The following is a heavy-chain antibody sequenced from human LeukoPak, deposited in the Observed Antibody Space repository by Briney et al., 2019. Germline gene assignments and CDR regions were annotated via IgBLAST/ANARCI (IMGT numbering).Heavy chain of an antibody. CDR1: GYTFTSYG. CDR2: ISAYNGNT. J-gene: IGHJ4*02. V-gene: IGHV1-18*01. Sequence: ASVKVSCKASGYTFTSYGISWVRQAPGQGLEWMGWISAYNGNTNYAQKPQGRVTMTTDTSTSTAYMELRSLRSDDTAVYYCARTRNYYGSGSYIDYWGQGTLVTVSS. CDR3: ARTRNYYGSGSYIDY. D-gene: IGHD3-10*01.